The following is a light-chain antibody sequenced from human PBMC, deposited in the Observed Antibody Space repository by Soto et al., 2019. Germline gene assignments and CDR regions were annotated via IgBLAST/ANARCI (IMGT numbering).Light chain of an antibody. Sequence: TNPPATLSLSAGEGATLSCRASQSIGNYLAWYQQKPGQAPRLLIYATSNRATGIPARFSGSGSGTDFTLTICRLEPDVFAVYYCQPYGSWTFGQGSKVDI. CDR2: ATS. V-gene: IGKV3-11*01. CDR3: QPYGSWT. CDR1: QSIGNY. J-gene: IGKJ1*01.